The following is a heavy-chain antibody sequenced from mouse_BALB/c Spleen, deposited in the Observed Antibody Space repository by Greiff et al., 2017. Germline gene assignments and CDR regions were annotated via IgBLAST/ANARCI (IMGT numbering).Heavy chain of an antibody. J-gene: IGHJ4*01. CDR2: INSNGGST. D-gene: IGHD1-1*01. CDR3: AKNYYGSSYGAMDY. Sequence: EVMLVESGGGLVKLGGSLKLSCAASGFTFSSYYMSWVRQTPEKRLELVAAINSNGGSTYYPDTVKGRFTISRANAKNTLYLQMSSLKSEDTALYYCAKNYYGSSYGAMDYWGQGTSVTVSS. CDR1: GFTFSSYY. V-gene: IGHV5-6-2*01.